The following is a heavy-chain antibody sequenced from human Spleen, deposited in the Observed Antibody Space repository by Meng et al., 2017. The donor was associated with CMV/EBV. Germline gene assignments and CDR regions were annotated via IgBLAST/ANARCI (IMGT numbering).Heavy chain of an antibody. CDR3: ARGPREWLGYDFDY. Sequence: CAVYGGSFSGYYWSWIRQPPGKGLEWIGEINHSGSTNYNPSLKSRVTISVDTSKNQFSLKLSSVTAADTAVYYCARGPREWLGYDFDYWGQGTLVTVSS. D-gene: IGHD3-3*01. CDR1: GGSFSGYY. J-gene: IGHJ4*02. CDR2: INHSGST. V-gene: IGHV4-34*01.